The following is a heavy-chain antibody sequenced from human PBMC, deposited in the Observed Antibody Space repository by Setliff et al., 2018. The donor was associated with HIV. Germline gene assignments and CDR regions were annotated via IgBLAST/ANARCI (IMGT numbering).Heavy chain of an antibody. CDR3: ARPDSRWYARGRDPLYGMDV. V-gene: IGHV1-3*01. CDR1: GYTLTNYA. D-gene: IGHD6-13*01. CDR2: INAGNGST. Sequence: ASVKVSCKASGYTLTNYAIQWVRQAPGQGLEWMGWINAGNGSTKYSQKFQGRVTITRDTFASTAYMELSSLRSEDTAVYYCARPDSRWYARGRDPLYGMDVWGQGTTVTVSS. J-gene: IGHJ6*02.